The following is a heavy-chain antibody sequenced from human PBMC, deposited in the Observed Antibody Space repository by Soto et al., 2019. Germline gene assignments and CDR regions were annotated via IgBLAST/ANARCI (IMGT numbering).Heavy chain of an antibody. CDR2: INPSGGST. D-gene: IGHD4-4*01. Sequence: PAASVKVSCKASGYTFTSYYMHWVRQAPGQGLEWMGTINPSGGSTSYAQKFQGRVTMTRDTSTSTVYMELSSLRSEDTAVYYCASEPAVTTSRVVWGQGTTVTVSS. J-gene: IGHJ6*02. CDR3: ASEPAVTTSRVV. V-gene: IGHV1-46*01. CDR1: GYTFTSYY.